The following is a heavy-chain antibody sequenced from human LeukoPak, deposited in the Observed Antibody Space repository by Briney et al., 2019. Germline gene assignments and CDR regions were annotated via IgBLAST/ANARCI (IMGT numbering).Heavy chain of an antibody. CDR2: IYYSGST. J-gene: IGHJ4*02. D-gene: IGHD6-19*01. CDR3: ARDRASGWFDY. V-gene: IGHV4-61*01. Sequence: SETLSLTCTVSGGSVSSGSYYWSWIRQPPGKGLEWIGYIYYSGSTNHNPSLKSRVTISVDTSKNQFSLKLSSVTAADTAVYYCARDRASGWFDYWGQGTLVTVSS. CDR1: GGSVSSGSYY.